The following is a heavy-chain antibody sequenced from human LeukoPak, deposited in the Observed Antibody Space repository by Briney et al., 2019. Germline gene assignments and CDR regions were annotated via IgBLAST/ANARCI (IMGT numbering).Heavy chain of an antibody. CDR3: ARGPADYNKLKPGDRDGYNYKSKRTPFDY. D-gene: IGHD5-24*01. CDR1: GGSFSGYY. CDR2: INRSGTT. J-gene: IGHJ4*02. V-gene: IGHV4-34*01. Sequence: SETLSLTCAVYGGSFSGYYWSWIRQPPGKGLEWIGEINRSGTTNYNSSLKSRVTISVDTSKNQFSLKLSSVTAADTAVYYCARGPADYNKLKPGDRDGYNYKSKRTPFDYWGQGTLVTVSS.